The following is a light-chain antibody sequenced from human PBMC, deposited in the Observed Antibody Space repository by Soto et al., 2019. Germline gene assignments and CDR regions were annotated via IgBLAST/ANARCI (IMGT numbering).Light chain of an antibody. CDR3: QPLNRFPRT. J-gene: IGKJ1*01. CDR2: SAS. Sequence: DIQLTQSTSFLSASVGDRVTITCRASQDISSYLAWYQQRPGKVPRFLTHSASTLRSGVPSRFSATGSGTTFTLTISSLQPEDIATYYCQPLNRFPRTFGQGTKVEV. V-gene: IGKV1-9*01. CDR1: QDISSY.